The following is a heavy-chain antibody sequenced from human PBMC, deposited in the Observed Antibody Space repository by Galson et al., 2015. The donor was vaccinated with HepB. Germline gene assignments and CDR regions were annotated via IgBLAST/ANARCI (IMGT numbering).Heavy chain of an antibody. CDR3: ARVDYDSSGYYAIKGANRGWFDP. Sequence: SLRLSCAASGLTFSSYAMSWVRQAPGKGLEWVSAISGSGGSTYYADSVKGRFTISRDNSKNTLYLQMNSLRAEDTAVYYCARVDYDSSGYYAIKGANRGWFDPWGQGTLVTVSS. CDR1: GLTFSSYA. V-gene: IGHV3-23*01. CDR2: ISGSGGST. J-gene: IGHJ5*02. D-gene: IGHD3-22*01.